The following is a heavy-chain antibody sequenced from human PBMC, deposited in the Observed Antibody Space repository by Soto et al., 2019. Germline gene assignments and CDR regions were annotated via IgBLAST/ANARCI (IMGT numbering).Heavy chain of an antibody. J-gene: IGHJ6*02. CDR2: IIPIFGTA. V-gene: IGHV1-69*13. CDR1: GGTSSSYA. CDR3: ARDRAYLRAGMEG. D-gene: IGHD2-21*01. Sequence: SVKVSCKASGGTSSSYAISWVRQAPGQGLEWMGGIIPIFGTANYAQKFQGRVTITADESTSTAYMELSSLRSEDTAVYYCARDRAYLRAGMEGWGQGTTITVSS.